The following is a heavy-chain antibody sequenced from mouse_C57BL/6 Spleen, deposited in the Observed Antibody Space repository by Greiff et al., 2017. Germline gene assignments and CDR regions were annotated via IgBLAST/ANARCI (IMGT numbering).Heavy chain of an antibody. D-gene: IGHD4-1*01. CDR1: GYTFTSYG. J-gene: IGHJ1*03. CDR2: INIGNGYT. V-gene: IGHV1-58*01. Sequence: VQLQQSGAELVRPGSSVKMSCKTSGYTFTSYGINWVKQRPGQGLEWIGYINIGNGYTEYNEKFKGKATLTSDTSSSTAYMQLSSLTSEDSAIYFCARRTGRYFDVWGTGTTVTVSS. CDR3: ARRTGRYFDV.